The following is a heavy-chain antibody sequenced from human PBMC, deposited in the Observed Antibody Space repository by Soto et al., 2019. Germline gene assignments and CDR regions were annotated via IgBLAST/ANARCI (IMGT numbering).Heavy chain of an antibody. V-gene: IGHV3-30*14. CDR2: ISFDGSTK. D-gene: IGHD5-12*01. CDR3: AKDVDYSGYGDY. J-gene: IGHJ4*02. Sequence: QVQLLQSGGGVVQPGTSLRLSCAASGFTFIRYAMHWVRQAPGKGLEWVAVISFDGSTKYYADSVKGRFTISRDNSRDTLFLQMNSLRPEDTAVYYCAKDVDYSGYGDYWGQGTLVMVSP. CDR1: GFTFIRYA.